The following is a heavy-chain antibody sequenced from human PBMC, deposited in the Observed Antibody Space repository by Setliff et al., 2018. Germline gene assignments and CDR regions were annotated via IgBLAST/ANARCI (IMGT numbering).Heavy chain of an antibody. CDR2: VFSGDSDT. V-gene: IGHV5-51*01. Sequence: PGESLTISCKGSGYRFTTYWIGWVRQMPGKGLEWMGIVFSGDSDTRYSPSFQGQVTMSADKSINTAYLQWSSLKASDTAMYYCARLGAPASHDAFDIWGQGTRGTVSS. CDR3: ARLGAPASHDAFDI. D-gene: IGHD6-25*01. CDR1: GYRFTTYW. J-gene: IGHJ3*02.